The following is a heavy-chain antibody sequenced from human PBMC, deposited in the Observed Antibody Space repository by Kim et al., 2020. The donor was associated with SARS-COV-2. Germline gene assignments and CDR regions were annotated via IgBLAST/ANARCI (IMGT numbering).Heavy chain of an antibody. J-gene: IGHJ4*02. D-gene: IGHD4-17*01. CDR3: ARVEDYGDPYYFDY. V-gene: IGHV1-18*01. CDR2: ISAYNGNT. Sequence: ASVKVSCKASGYTFTNYGISWVRQAPGQGLEWMGWISAYNGNTNSAQKLQGRVTMTTDTSTSTAYMSLRSLRSDDTAVYYCARVEDYGDPYYFDYWGQGTLVTVSS. CDR1: GYTFTNYG.